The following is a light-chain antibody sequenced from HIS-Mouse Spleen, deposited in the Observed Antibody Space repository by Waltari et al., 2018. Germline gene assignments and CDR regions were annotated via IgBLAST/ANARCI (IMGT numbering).Light chain of an antibody. CDR1: SSNLGSNP. V-gene: IGLV1-44*01. CDR2: SNN. J-gene: IGLJ2*01. Sequence: QSVLTQPPSASGTPGQRVTISCSGSSSNLGSNPVNWYQQPPGTAPKLLLISNNQRPSGVPDRFSGSKSGTSASLAISGLQSEEEADYYCAAWDDSLNGVVFGGGTKLTVL. CDR3: AAWDDSLNGVV.